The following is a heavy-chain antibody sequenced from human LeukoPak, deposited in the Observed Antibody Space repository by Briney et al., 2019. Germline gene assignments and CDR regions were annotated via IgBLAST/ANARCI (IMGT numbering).Heavy chain of an antibody. CDR1: GYTFTGYY. D-gene: IGHD3-3*01. Sequence: ASVKVSCKASGYTFTGYYMHWVRQAPGQGLEWMGWINPNSGGTNYAQKFQGRVTMTRDTSISTAYMELSRLRSDDTAVYYCARDSWSGYCPQYWGQGTLVTVSS. V-gene: IGHV1-2*02. CDR2: INPNSGGT. J-gene: IGHJ4*02. CDR3: ARDSWSGYCPQY.